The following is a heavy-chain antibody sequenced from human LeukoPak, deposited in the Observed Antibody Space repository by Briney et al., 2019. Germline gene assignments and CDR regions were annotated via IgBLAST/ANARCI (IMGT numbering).Heavy chain of an antibody. Sequence: GGSLRLSCVASGFSFSTYWMSWVRQAPGKGLEWVANIKEDGSEKKYVDSVKGRFTISRDNAKNSLYLQINSLRADDTAMYYCARDLDSSSWWNWFDPWGQGTLVTVSS. CDR2: IKEDGSEK. D-gene: IGHD6-13*01. CDR3: ARDLDSSSWWNWFDP. J-gene: IGHJ5*02. CDR1: GFSFSTYW. V-gene: IGHV3-7*01.